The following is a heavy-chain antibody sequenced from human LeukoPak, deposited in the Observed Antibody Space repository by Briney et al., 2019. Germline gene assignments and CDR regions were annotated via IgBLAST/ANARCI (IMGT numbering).Heavy chain of an antibody. Sequence: PGRSLRLSCAASGFTFSSYGMHWVRQAPGKWLEWVAVISYDGSNKYYADSVKGRFTISRDNSKNTLYLQMNSLRAEDTAVYYCAKSYGDYVYYYYYGMDVWGQGTTVTVSS. CDR2: ISYDGSNK. CDR1: GFTFSSYG. D-gene: IGHD4-17*01. J-gene: IGHJ6*02. V-gene: IGHV3-30*18. CDR3: AKSYGDYVYYYYYGMDV.